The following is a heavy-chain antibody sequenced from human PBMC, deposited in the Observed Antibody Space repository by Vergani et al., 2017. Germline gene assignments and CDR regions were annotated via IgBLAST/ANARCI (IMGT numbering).Heavy chain of an antibody. V-gene: IGHV3-11*04. D-gene: IGHD3-9*01. CDR2: MSSGDSI. CDR1: GFTFSDHY. Sequence: QVQLVESGGGLVKPGGSQRLSCAASGFTFSDHYMSWVRQAPGKGLEWISYMSSGDSIYYADSVKGRFTVSRDNTKNTLYLQMNSLRAEDTAVYYCARETDTGSSVSYNYYAMDVWGQGTTVSVSS. J-gene: IGHJ6*02. CDR3: ARETDTGSSVSYNYYAMDV.